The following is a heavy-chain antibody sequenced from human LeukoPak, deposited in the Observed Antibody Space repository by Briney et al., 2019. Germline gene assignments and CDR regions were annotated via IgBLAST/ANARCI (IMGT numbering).Heavy chain of an antibody. D-gene: IGHD1/OR15-1a*01. CDR2: HSHSGSA. J-gene: IGHJ4*02. V-gene: IGHV4-39*07. Sequence: MPSETLSLTCTVSGASINSDTYYWGWIRQPPGKGLEWIGTHSHSGSAYYNPSLTSRITMSLDTSENQLSLKLYSVTAADTAIYYCARYQTGTMFAVWGQGTLVTISS. CDR3: ARYQTGTMFAV. CDR1: GASINSDTYY.